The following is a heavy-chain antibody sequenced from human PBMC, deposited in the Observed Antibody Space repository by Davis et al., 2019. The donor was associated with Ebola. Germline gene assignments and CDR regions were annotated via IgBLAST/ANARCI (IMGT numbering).Heavy chain of an antibody. CDR2: IYAGDSDT. CDR3: ARQESLYGWIDH. J-gene: IGHJ4*02. CDR1: GYGFANYW. D-gene: IGHD3-10*01. V-gene: IGHV5-51*01. Sequence: PGGSLRLSCKGSGYGFANYWIAWVRQTPGKGLEWMGVIYAGDSDTRYSPSFEGQVTVSVDRSITTAYLQWSSLKASDTATYHCARQESLYGWIDHWGQGTLVTVSS.